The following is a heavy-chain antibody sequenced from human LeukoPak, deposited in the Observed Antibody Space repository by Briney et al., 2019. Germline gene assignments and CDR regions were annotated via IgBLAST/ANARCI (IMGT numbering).Heavy chain of an antibody. CDR3: ARDRPNDRAHHHAFDI. CDR1: GYTFTGYY. J-gene: IGHJ3*02. D-gene: IGHD3-22*01. V-gene: IGHV1-2*02. CDR2: INPNSGGT. Sequence: GASVKVSCKASGYTFTGYYMHWVRQAPGQGLEWMGWINPNSGGTNYAQKFQGRVTMTRDTSISTAYMELSRLRSDDTAVYYCARDRPNDRAHHHAFDIWGQGTMVTVSS.